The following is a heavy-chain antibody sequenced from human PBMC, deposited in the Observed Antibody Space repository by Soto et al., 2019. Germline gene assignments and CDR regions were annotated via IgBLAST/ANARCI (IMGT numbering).Heavy chain of an antibody. J-gene: IGHJ4*02. V-gene: IGHV3-23*01. CDR2: ISGGGGST. CDR1: GFTFSNYA. Sequence: VGSLRLSCAASGFTFSNYAMSWVRQAPGKGLEWVSGISGGGGSTYYADSVKGRFTISRDNSKNTLFLQMNSLRAEDTAVYYCAKEYYYGSGSPPLTYWGQGTLVTVSS. D-gene: IGHD3-10*01. CDR3: AKEYYYGSGSPPLTY.